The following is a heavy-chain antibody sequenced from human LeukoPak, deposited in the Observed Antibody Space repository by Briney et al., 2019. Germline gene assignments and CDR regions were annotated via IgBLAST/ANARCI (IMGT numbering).Heavy chain of an antibody. D-gene: IGHD6-19*01. V-gene: IGHV3-48*03. Sequence: GGSLRLSCAASGFTFSSYEMNWVRQAPGKGLEWVSYNSSSGSTIYYADSVKGRFTISRDNAKNSLYLQMNSLRAEDTAVYYCAREYSSSGWYRRYFDYWGQGTLVTVSS. CDR2: NSSSGSTI. CDR3: AREYSSSGWYRRYFDY. CDR1: GFTFSSYE. J-gene: IGHJ4*02.